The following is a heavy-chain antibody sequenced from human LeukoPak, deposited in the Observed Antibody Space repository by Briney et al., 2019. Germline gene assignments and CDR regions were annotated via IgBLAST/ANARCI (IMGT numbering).Heavy chain of an antibody. CDR3: ARDGYCSSTSCYLWDY. V-gene: IGHV4-59*10. J-gene: IGHJ4*02. CDR2: IYTSGST. D-gene: IGHD2-2*03. CDR1: GGSFSGYY. Sequence: SETLSLTCAVYGGSFSGYYWSWIRQPPGKGLEWIGRIYTSGSTNYNPSLKSRVTMSVDTSKNQFSLKLSSVTAADTAMYYCARDGYCSSTSCYLWDYWGQGTLVTVSS.